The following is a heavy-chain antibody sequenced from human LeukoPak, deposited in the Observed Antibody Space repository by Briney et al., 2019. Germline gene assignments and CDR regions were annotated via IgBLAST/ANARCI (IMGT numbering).Heavy chain of an antibody. CDR3: AKVMRGGSGSYDAFDI. V-gene: IGHV3-30-3*01. D-gene: IGHD3-10*01. J-gene: IGHJ3*02. Sequence: GGSLRLSCAASGFTFGTYAMHWVRQAPGEGLQWVAVISYDGSKKYYADAVKGRFTISRDNSKNTLYLQMNSLRAEDTAVYYCAKVMRGGSGSYDAFDIWGQGTMVTVSS. CDR1: GFTFGTYA. CDR2: ISYDGSKK.